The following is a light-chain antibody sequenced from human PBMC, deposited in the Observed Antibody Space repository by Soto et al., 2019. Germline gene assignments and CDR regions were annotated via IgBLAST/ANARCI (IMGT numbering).Light chain of an antibody. CDR1: SSDVGGYNY. CDR3: SSYTSSSTPPYV. CDR2: DVS. J-gene: IGLJ1*01. Sequence: ALTQPASVSGSPGQSITISCTGTSSDVGGYNYVSWYQQHPGKAPKLMIYDVSNRPSGVSNRFSGSKSGNTASLTISGLQAEDEADYYCSSYTSSSTPPYVFGTGTKVTVL. V-gene: IGLV2-14*01.